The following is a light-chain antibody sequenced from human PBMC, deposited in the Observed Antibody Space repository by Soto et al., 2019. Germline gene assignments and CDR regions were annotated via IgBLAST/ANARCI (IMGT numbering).Light chain of an antibody. V-gene: IGKV2-28*01. Sequence: DIVMTQSPLSLPVTPGEPASISCRSSQSLLHSNGYNYFDWYLQKPGQSPQLLIYLGSNRASGVPGRLSGSGSGTDFLMEISRGEAEDAGVYYWMQALQTPGTVGQGTKVEIK. CDR1: QSLLHSNGYNY. CDR2: LGS. CDR3: MQALQTPGT. J-gene: IGKJ1*01.